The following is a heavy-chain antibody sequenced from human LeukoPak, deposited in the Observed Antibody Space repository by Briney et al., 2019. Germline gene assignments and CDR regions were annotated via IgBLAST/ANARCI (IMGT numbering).Heavy chain of an antibody. Sequence: PSETLSLTCTVSGGSISSSSYYWGWIRQPPGKGLEWIGSIYYSGSTYYNPSLKGRVTISVDTSKNQFSLKLSSVTAADTAVYYCASRYDFWSPGGYQHWGQGTLVTVSS. V-gene: IGHV4-39*01. D-gene: IGHD3-3*01. J-gene: IGHJ1*01. CDR2: IYYSGST. CDR3: ASRYDFWSPGGYQH. CDR1: GGSISSSSYY.